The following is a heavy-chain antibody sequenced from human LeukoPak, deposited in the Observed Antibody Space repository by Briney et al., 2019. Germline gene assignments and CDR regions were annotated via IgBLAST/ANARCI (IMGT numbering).Heavy chain of an antibody. Sequence: GGSLRLSCAASGLTFSSYSMNWVRQAPGKGLEGVSYISSSSSTIYYADSVKGRFTISRDNAKNSLSLQMKGLRAEDTAVYYCARDSFSGTGSQLDYWGQGTLVTVSS. CDR1: GLTFSSYS. D-gene: IGHD3-10*01. J-gene: IGHJ4*02. CDR3: ARDSFSGTGSQLDY. V-gene: IGHV3-48*01. CDR2: ISSSSSTI.